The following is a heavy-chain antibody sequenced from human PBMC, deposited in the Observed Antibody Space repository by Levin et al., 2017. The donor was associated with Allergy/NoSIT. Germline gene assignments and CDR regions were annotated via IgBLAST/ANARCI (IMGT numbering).Heavy chain of an antibody. D-gene: IGHD6-6*01. Sequence: GESLKISCKASGYTFTGYYMHWVRQAPGQGLEWMGRINPNSGGTNYAQKFQGRVTMTRDTSISTAYMELSRLRSDDTAVYYCARGWPDSSSYYYYGMDGWGQGTTVTVSS. CDR1: GYTFTGYY. CDR3: ARGWPDSSSYYYYGMDG. CDR2: INPNSGGT. V-gene: IGHV1-2*06. J-gene: IGHJ6*02.